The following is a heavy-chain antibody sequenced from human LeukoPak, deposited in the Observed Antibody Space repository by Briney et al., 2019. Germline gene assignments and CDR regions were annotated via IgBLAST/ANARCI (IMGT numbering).Heavy chain of an antibody. CDR3: ARLEDYDDFAFDI. J-gene: IGHJ3*02. CDR1: GGSIRSYY. D-gene: IGHD3-3*01. V-gene: IGHV4-59*08. Sequence: PSETLSLTCTVSGGSIRSYYWGWIRQPPGKGLEWIGYIHYSESTNYNPSLKSRVTISVDTSKNQFSLKLSSVTAADTAVYYCARLEDYDDFAFDIWGQGTMVTVSS. CDR2: IHYSEST.